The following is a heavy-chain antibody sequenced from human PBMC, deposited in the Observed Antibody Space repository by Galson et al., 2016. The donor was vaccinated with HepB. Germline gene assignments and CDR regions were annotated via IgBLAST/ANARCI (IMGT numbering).Heavy chain of an antibody. CDR1: GFTFSTYA. V-gene: IGHV3-23*01. D-gene: IGHD6-6*01. J-gene: IGHJ6*02. CDR3: AKTIAARPPPSGMDV. CDR2: ISGSADNT. Sequence: LRLSCADSGFTFSTYAMTWVRQAPGKGLEWVSTISGSADNTYYADSVTGRFTISRDNSKNTLYLQMNSLRAEDTAGYYCAKTIAARPPPSGMDVWGQGTTVTVSS.